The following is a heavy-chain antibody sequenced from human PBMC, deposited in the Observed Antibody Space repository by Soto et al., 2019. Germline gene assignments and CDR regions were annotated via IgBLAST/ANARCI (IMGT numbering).Heavy chain of an antibody. V-gene: IGHV4-59*01. Sequence: QVQLQESGPGLVKPSETLSLTCTVSGGSISSYYWSWIRQPPGKGLEWIGYIYYSGSTNYNPSLKSRVTISVDTSKNQFSLKLSSVTAADTAVYYCARSGYDSSGYYVPPFYYYYGMDVWGQGTTVTVSS. CDR1: GGSISSYY. J-gene: IGHJ6*02. CDR3: ARSGYDSSGYYVPPFYYYYGMDV. CDR2: IYYSGST. D-gene: IGHD3-22*01.